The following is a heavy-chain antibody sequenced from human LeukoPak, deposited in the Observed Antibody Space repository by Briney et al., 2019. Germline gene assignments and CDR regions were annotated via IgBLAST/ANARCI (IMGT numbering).Heavy chain of an antibody. J-gene: IGHJ4*02. CDR1: GFTFSSYA. Sequence: GGSLRLSCAASGFTFSSYAMSWVRQAPGKGLEWVSAISGSGYSTYHADSMKGRFTISRDNSKNTLYLQMNSLRAEDTAVYYCAKEAGYSGYDYPDYWGQGTLVTVSS. V-gene: IGHV3-23*01. D-gene: IGHD5-12*01. CDR3: AKEAGYSGYDYPDY. CDR2: ISGSGYST.